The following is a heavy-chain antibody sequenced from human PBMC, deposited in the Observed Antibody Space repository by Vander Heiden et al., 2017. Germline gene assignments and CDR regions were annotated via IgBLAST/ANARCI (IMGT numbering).Heavy chain of an antibody. Sequence: QVQLVQSGAEVKKPGASVKVSCKAAGNTFTGDYMHWVRQAPGHGLEWMGWINPNSGGTNYAQKFQGRVTMTRDTSMSTAYMELSRLRSDDTAVYFCARGWYYFDYWGQGTLVTVSS. V-gene: IGHV1-2*02. J-gene: IGHJ4*02. CDR2: INPNSGGT. D-gene: IGHD6-19*01. CDR3: ARGWYYFDY. CDR1: GNTFTGDY.